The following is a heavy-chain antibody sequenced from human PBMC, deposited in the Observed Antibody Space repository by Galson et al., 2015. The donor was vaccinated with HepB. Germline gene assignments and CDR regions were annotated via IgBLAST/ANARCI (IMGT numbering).Heavy chain of an antibody. CDR1: GYTLTELS. CDR3: ATAQVWFGEYGMDV. D-gene: IGHD3-10*01. CDR2: FDPEDGET. Sequence: SVTVSCKVSGYTLTELSMHWVRQAPGKGLEWMGGFDPEDGETIYAQKFQGRVTMTEDTSTDTAYMELSSLRSEDTAVYYCATAQVWFGEYGMDVWGQGTTVTVSS. V-gene: IGHV1-24*01. J-gene: IGHJ6*02.